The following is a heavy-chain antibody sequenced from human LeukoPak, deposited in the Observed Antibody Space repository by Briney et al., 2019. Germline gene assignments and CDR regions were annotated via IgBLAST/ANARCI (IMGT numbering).Heavy chain of an antibody. V-gene: IGHV5-51*01. Sequence: GESLKISCEASGFNFNNYWVGGVRQMPGKGLEWMGIIYPGDYDTRYSPSFQGHVTISVDKSISTAYLQWRSLRASDTAMYFCAGHSFDTVDAFDVWGQGTIVTVSA. CDR3: AGHSFDTVDAFDV. CDR1: GFNFNNYW. J-gene: IGHJ3*01. D-gene: IGHD2-2*02. CDR2: IYPGDYDT.